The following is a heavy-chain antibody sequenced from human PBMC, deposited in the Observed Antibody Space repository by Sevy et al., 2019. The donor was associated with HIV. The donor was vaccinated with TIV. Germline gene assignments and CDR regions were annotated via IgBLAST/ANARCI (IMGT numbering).Heavy chain of an antibody. Sequence: GGSLRLSCAASGVTFSSYGIHWVRQAPGKGLEWVAVISYDGSKKNHAESMKGRFTISRDNSKNTLYLEMSSLRPDDTAVYYCAHSSGLYGYYHGMDVWGQGTTVTVSS. J-gene: IGHJ6*02. CDR3: AHSSGLYGYYHGMDV. D-gene: IGHD3-3*01. V-gene: IGHV3-30*03. CDR2: ISYDGSKK. CDR1: GVTFSSYG.